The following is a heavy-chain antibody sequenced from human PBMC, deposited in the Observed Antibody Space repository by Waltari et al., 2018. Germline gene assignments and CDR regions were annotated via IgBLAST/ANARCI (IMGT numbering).Heavy chain of an antibody. CDR1: GGSISTYY. CDR2: ISGSGST. CDR3: ARDGLGSRPFDY. V-gene: IGHV4-4*07. J-gene: IGHJ4*02. D-gene: IGHD3-16*01. Sequence: QVQLQESGPGLVKPSETLSLTCTVSGGSISTYYWSWRRQHAGKGLEWIGRISGSGSTNDNPSLKSRVTMSVDTSKNQFSLKLNSVTAADTAVYYCARDGLGSRPFDYWGQGTLVTVSS.